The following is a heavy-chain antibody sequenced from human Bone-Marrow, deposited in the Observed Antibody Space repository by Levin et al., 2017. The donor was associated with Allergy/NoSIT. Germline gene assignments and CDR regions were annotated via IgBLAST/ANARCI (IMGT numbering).Heavy chain of an antibody. J-gene: IGHJ4*02. CDR2: IYSGGST. V-gene: IGHV3-53*01. D-gene: IGHD3-10*01. CDR1: GFTVSNNY. Sequence: GGSLRLSCAVSGFTVSNNYMSWVRQAPGKGLEWVSVIYSGGSTYYAGSVKGRFTVSRDNSKNTVYLQMNSLRAEDTAIYYCAGGPLRGYWGQGTLVTVSS. CDR3: AGGPLRGY.